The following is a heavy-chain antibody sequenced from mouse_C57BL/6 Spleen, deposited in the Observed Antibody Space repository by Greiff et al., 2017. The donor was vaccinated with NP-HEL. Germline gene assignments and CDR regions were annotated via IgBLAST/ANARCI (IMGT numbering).Heavy chain of an antibody. J-gene: IGHJ4*01. Sequence: DVMLVESGGGLVKPGGSLKLSCAASGFTFSSYAMSWVRQTPEKRLEWVATISDGGRYTYYPDNVKGRFTISRDNAKNNLYLQMSQLKSEDTAMYYCARVGYDSFYAMDYWGQGTSVTVSS. CDR1: GFTFSSYA. CDR2: ISDGGRYT. V-gene: IGHV5-4*03. D-gene: IGHD2-4*01. CDR3: ARVGYDSFYAMDY.